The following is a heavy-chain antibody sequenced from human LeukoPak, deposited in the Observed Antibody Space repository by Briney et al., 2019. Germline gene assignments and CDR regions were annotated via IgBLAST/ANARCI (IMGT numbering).Heavy chain of an antibody. V-gene: IGHV4-34*01. D-gene: IGHD1-1*01. Sequence: PSETLSLTCSVYGGSFIGYYWTWIRQSPGKGLEWIGEINHSGITNYNPSLKSRATISVDTSKSQFSLKVRSVTAADTAVYFCARRVTTIGRNDIDSWGQGTLVTVSS. CDR3: ARRVTTIGRNDIDS. J-gene: IGHJ4*02. CDR2: INHSGIT. CDR1: GGSFIGYY.